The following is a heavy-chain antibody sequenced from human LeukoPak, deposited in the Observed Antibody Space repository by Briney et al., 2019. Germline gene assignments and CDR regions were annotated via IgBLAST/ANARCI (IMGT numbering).Heavy chain of an antibody. D-gene: IGHD3-10*01. CDR3: ARGGWFGPNYYYYYMDV. J-gene: IGHJ6*03. CDR2: INHSGST. Sequence: PSETLSLTCAVYGGSFSGYYWSWVRQPPGKGLEWIGEINHSGSTNYNPSLKSRVTISVDTSKNQFSLKLSSVTAADTAVYYCARGGWFGPNYYYYYMDVWGKGTTVTVSS. CDR1: GGSFSGYY. V-gene: IGHV4-34*01.